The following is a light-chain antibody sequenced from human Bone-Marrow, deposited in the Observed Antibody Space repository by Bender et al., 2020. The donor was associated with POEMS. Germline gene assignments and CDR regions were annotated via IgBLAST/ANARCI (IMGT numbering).Light chain of an antibody. CDR1: NDDVGFYNY. CDR2: EVT. Sequence: QPALTQPPSASGSVGQSVTISCTGTNDDVGFYNYVSWYQQHPGKAPKVIIYEVTKRPSGVPDRFSGSKSGNTASLTISGLQAEDEADYFCSSYASSTTLVVFGTGTKVTVL. J-gene: IGLJ1*01. CDR3: SSYASSTTLVV. V-gene: IGLV2-8*01.